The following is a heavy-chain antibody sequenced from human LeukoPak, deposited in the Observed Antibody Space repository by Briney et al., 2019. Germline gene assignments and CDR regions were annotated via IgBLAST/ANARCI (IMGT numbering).Heavy chain of an antibody. CDR3: ARVGSPSAIGTPYYYYYMDV. Sequence: ASVKVSCKASGYIFTSHAMNWVRQAPGQGLEWMGWINPNTGGTNFAQKFQERVTLTRDTSISTAYMELSRLRSDDTAVYYCARVGSPSAIGTPYYYYYMDVWGKGTTVTVSS. J-gene: IGHJ6*03. CDR2: INPNTGGT. V-gene: IGHV1-2*02. CDR1: GYIFTSHA. D-gene: IGHD2-2*01.